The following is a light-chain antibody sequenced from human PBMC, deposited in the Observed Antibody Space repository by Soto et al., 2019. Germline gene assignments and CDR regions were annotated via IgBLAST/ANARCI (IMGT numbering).Light chain of an antibody. CDR2: DDN. V-gene: IGLV1-51*01. Sequence: QSVLTQPPSVSAAPGQKVTISCSGSSSNIGGNSVSWYQQLPGTAPKLLIYDDNKRPSGIPDRFSGSKSGTSATLGITGLQTGDEADYYCGTWDSSLSAGVFGGGTKGTVL. CDR1: SSNIGGNS. CDR3: GTWDSSLSAGV. J-gene: IGLJ3*02.